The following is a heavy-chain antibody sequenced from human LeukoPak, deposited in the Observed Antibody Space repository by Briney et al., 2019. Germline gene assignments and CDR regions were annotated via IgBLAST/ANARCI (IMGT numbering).Heavy chain of an antibody. J-gene: IGHJ6*03. D-gene: IGHD1-7*01. V-gene: IGHV3-48*03. CDR1: GFTFSSYE. CDR3: ARVELAPYYYYMDV. Sequence: PGGSLRLSCAASGFTFSSYEMNWVRQAPGKGLEWVSYISSSGSTIYYADSVKGRFTISRDNAKSSLYLQMNSLRAEDTAVYYCARVELAPYYYYMDVWGKGTTVTVSS. CDR2: ISSSGSTI.